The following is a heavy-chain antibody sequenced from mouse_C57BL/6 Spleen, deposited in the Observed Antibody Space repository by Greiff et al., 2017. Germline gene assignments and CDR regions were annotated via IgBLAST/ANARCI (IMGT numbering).Heavy chain of an antibody. Sequence: VQLQQPGAELVMPGASVKLSCTASGYTFTSYWMHWVKQRPGQGLEWIGEIDPSDSYTNYNQKFKGKSTLTVDKSSSTAYMQLSSLTSEDSAVYYCARSRSNYYFDYWGQGTTLTVSS. CDR1: GYTFTSYW. J-gene: IGHJ2*01. CDR3: ARSRSNYYFDY. CDR2: IDPSDSYT. D-gene: IGHD2-5*01. V-gene: IGHV1-69*01.